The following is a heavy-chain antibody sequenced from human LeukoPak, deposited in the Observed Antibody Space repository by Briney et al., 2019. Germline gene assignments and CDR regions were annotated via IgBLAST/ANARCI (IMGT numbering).Heavy chain of an antibody. CDR3: AKGYSGSYWAVDS. D-gene: IGHD1-26*01. CDR2: INDNGADT. V-gene: IGHV3-23*01. CDR1: GFTFSSYA. Sequence: GGSLRLSCAASGFTFSSYAMSWVRQAPGKGLKWVSTINDNGADTYYADSVKGRFTISRDNSKNTVDLQMNSLRAEDSALYYCAKGYSGSYWAVDSWGQGTLATVSS. J-gene: IGHJ4*02.